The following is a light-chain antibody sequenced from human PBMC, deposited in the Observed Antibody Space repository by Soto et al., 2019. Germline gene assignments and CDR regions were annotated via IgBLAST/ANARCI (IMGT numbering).Light chain of an antibody. Sequence: SYELTQPPSVSVSPGQTASITCSGDKLGDKYVCWYQQKPGQSPVNIIYQDSKRPSGIPERFSGSNSGNTATLTISGTQAMDEADYYCQAWDSSTVVFGGGTQLTVL. CDR2: QDS. CDR3: QAWDSSTVV. J-gene: IGLJ2*01. CDR1: KLGDKY. V-gene: IGLV3-1*01.